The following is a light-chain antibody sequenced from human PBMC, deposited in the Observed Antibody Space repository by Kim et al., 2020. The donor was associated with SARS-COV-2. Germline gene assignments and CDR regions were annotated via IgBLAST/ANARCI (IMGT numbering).Light chain of an antibody. CDR2: DVR. V-gene: IGLV2-14*03. CDR3: SSYTSNSTPL. CDR1: SGDVGGYNY. J-gene: IGLJ2*01. Sequence: GQSITISCTGTSGDVGGYNYVSWYQQHPGKAPKLMIYDVRNRPSGVSNRFSGSKSGNTASLTISGLQAEDEADYYCSSYTSNSTPLFGGGTQLTVL.